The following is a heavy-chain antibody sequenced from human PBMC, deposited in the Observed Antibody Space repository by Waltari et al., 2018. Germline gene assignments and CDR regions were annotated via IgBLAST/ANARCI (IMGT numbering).Heavy chain of an antibody. V-gene: IGHV3-30*02. CDR1: GFTFSSYG. Sequence: QVQLVESGGGVVQPGGSLRLSCAASGFTFSSYGMHWVRQAPGKGLEWVAFIRYDGSNKYYADSVKGRFTISRDNSKNTLYLQMNSLRAEDTAVYYCAKGDYIVATRDLDYWGQGTLVTVSS. CDR3: AKGDYIVATRDLDY. J-gene: IGHJ4*02. CDR2: IRYDGSNK. D-gene: IGHD5-12*01.